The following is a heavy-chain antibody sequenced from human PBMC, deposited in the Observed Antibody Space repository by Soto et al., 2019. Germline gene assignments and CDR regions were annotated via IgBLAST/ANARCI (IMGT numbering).Heavy chain of an antibody. V-gene: IGHV3-30*18. CDR1: GFNFSSYG. Sequence: QVQLVESGGGXXQPGRSLRLSCAASGFNFSSYGIHWVRQAPGKGLEWVAVMSPDERDEYYVDSVKGRFTISRDNSKKTVFLQMNTLRTEDTAVYYCTKDALSGGGRYPYDFDHWGQGILVTVSS. CDR3: TKDALSGGGRYPYDFDH. CDR2: MSPDERDE. J-gene: IGHJ4*02. D-gene: IGHD3-16*01.